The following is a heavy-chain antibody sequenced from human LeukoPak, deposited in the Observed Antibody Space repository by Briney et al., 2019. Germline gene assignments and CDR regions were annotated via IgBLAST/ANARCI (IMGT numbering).Heavy chain of an antibody. CDR1: GYSFTSYW. CDR2: IYPGDSDT. CDR3: ARVVVVGDYYYYYMDV. D-gene: IGHD2-15*01. V-gene: IGHV5-51*01. Sequence: GESLKISCKGSGYSFTSYWIGWVRQMPGKGLEWMGIIYPGDSDTRYSPSFQGQVTISADKSISTAYLQWSSLKASDTAMYYCARVVVVGDYYYYYMDVWGKGTTVTVSS. J-gene: IGHJ6*03.